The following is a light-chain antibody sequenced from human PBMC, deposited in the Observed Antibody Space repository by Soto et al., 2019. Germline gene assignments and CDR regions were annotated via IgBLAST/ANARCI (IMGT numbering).Light chain of an antibody. CDR1: SXDVGGYNY. CDR3: SSYAGSSNV. V-gene: IGLV2-8*01. Sequence: QSVLTQPPSASGSPGQSVAISCTGTSXDVGGYNYVSWYQQHPGKAPKLMIYEVNKRPSGVSDRFSGSKSGNTASLTVSGLQAEDEADYYCSSYAGSSNVFGTGTKVIIL. J-gene: IGLJ1*01. CDR2: EVN.